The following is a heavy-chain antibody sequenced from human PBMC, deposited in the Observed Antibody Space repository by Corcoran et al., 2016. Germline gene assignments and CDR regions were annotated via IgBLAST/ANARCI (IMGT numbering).Heavy chain of an antibody. D-gene: IGHD2-2*01. CDR2: ISYEGSSK. V-gene: IGHV3-30*18. Sequence: QVQLVESGGGVVQPGRSLRLSCAASGFTFSSYGMHWVRQAPGKGLEWVAIISYEGSSKYYADSVKGRFTISRDNSKNTLYLQMNSLRAEDTAVYYGAKGPGYWSTTSCSRADYWGQGSLVTVSS. CDR1: GFTFSSYG. CDR3: AKGPGYWSTTSCSRADY. J-gene: IGHJ4*02.